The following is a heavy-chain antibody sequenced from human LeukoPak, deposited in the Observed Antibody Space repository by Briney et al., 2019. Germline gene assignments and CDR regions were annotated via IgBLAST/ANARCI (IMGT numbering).Heavy chain of an antibody. CDR1: GYTFTSYY. J-gene: IGHJ4*02. V-gene: IGHV1-46*01. CDR3: ARHDLGGRSPFDC. Sequence: ASVKVSCKASGYTFTSYYMHWVRQAPGQGLEWLGIINPSGDSTTYARKFQGRVTTTRDTSTSTVYMDLSSLRSEDTAVYYCARHDLGGRSPFDCWGQGTLVTVSS. CDR2: INPSGDST. D-gene: IGHD2-15*01.